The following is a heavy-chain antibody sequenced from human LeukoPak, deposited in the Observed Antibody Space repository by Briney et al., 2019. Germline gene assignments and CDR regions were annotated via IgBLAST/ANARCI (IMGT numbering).Heavy chain of an antibody. J-gene: IGHJ5*01. CDR3: ARGLYCSSTSCPFDS. D-gene: IGHD2-2*01. CDR2: ISYDGSNK. CDR1: GFTFSSYW. Sequence: GGSLRLSCAASGFTFSSYWMHWVRQAPGKGLEWVAVISYDGSNKYYTDSVKGRFTISRDNSKNTLYLQMNSLRAEDTAIYYCARGLYCSSTSCPFDSWGQGTLVTVSS. V-gene: IGHV3-30-3*01.